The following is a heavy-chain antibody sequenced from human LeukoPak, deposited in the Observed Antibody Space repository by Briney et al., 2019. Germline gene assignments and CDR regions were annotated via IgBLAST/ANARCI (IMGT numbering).Heavy chain of an antibody. D-gene: IGHD4-17*01. CDR3: ARGIRVWTFTVTTPYYYGMDV. J-gene: IGHJ6*02. CDR2: INTNTGNP. Sequence: VASVKVSCKASGYTFTSYGISWVRQAPGQGLEWMGWINTNTGNPTYAQGFTGRFVFSLDTSVSTAYLQISSLKAEDTAVYYCARGIRVWTFTVTTPYYYGMDVWGQGTTVTVSS. CDR1: GYTFTSYG. V-gene: IGHV7-4-1*02.